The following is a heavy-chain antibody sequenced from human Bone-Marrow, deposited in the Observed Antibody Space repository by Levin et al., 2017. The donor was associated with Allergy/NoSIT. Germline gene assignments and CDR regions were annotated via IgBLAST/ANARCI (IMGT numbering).Heavy chain of an antibody. CDR2: INEPGSQK. CDR3: ARWGGGHDNYYYDMDV. J-gene: IGHJ6*02. V-gene: IGHV3-7*01. Sequence: GGSLRLSCAASGFTLSNYWMTWVRQAPGKGLEWVANINEPGSQKYYVDSVKGRFTISRDNAKNSVYLQMTSLRTEDTAMYYCARWGGGHDNYYYDMDVWGQGTTVTVSS. CDR1: GFTLSNYW. D-gene: IGHD3-16*01.